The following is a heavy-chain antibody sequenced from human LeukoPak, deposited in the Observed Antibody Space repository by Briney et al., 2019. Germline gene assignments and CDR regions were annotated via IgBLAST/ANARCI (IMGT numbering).Heavy chain of an antibody. V-gene: IGHV1-18*04. CDR1: GYTFTSYY. D-gene: IGHD6-19*01. J-gene: IGHJ6*02. CDR3: AKGKDSSGYYGMDV. Sequence: ASVKVSCKASGYTFTSYYISWVRQAPGQGLEWMGWISAYNGNTNYAQKLQGRVTMTTDTSTSTAYMELRSLRSDDTAVYYCAKGKDSSGYYGMDVWGQGTTVTVSS. CDR2: ISAYNGNT.